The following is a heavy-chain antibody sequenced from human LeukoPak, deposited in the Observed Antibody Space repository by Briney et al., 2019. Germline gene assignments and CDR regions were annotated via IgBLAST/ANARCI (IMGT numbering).Heavy chain of an antibody. CDR3: AKAMVRGEEYYYGMDV. CDR1: GFTFSSYA. V-gene: IGHV3-23*01. J-gene: IGHJ6*02. CDR2: ISGSGGST. D-gene: IGHD3-10*01. Sequence: GGSLRLSCAASGFTFSSYAMSWVRQAPGKGLEWVSAISGSGGSTYYADSVKGRFTISRDNSKNTLYLQMNSLRAEDTAVYYCAKAMVRGEEYYYGMDVWGRGTTVTVSS.